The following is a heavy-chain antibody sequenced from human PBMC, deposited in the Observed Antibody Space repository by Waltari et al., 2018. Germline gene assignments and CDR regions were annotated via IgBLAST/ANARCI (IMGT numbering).Heavy chain of an antibody. J-gene: IGHJ4*02. CDR2: IYHSGST. V-gene: IGHV4-38-2*01. CDR1: GYSISSGYY. D-gene: IGHD1-20*01. CDR3: ARASESYKAYYFDY. Sequence: QEQLQESGPGLVKPSETLSLTCAVSGYSISSGYYWGWIRQPPGKGLEWIGSIYHSGSTYYNPSLKSRVTISVDTSKNQFSLKLSSVTAADTAVYYCARASESYKAYYFDYWGQGTLVTVSS.